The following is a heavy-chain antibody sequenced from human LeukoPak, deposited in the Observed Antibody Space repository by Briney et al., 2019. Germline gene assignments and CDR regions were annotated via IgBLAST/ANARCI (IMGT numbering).Heavy chain of an antibody. J-gene: IGHJ4*02. D-gene: IGHD3-10*01. CDR2: ISSSGSTI. CDR1: GFTFSDYY. CDR3: ARDLSRVTMVRGVIVY. Sequence: PGGSLRLSCAASGFTFSDYYMSWIRQAPGKGLEWVSYISSSGSTIYYADSVKGRFTISRDNAKNSLYLQMNSLRAEDTAVYYCARDLSRVTMVRGVIVYWGQGTLVTVSS. V-gene: IGHV3-11*01.